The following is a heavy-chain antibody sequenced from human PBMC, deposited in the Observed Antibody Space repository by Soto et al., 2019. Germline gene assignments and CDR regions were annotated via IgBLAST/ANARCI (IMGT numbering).Heavy chain of an antibody. CDR3: ARQHPLDSRVWYT. CDR1: GDSFTGFW. D-gene: IGHD6-19*01. Sequence: GESLKISCKVSGDSFTGFWIGWVRQMPGKGLEWLGSIYPRDSDTRYSPSFQGQVTISSDKSLSTAYLQWNSLQASDTAIYYCARQHPLDSRVWYTWGQGTLVTVSS. V-gene: IGHV5-51*01. CDR2: IYPRDSDT. J-gene: IGHJ4*02.